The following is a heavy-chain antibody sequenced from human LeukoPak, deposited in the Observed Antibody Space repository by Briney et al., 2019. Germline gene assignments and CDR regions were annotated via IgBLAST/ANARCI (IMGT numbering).Heavy chain of an antibody. CDR1: GYTLTNYA. CDR3: ARDPMYGSGSYYNVPNWFDP. J-gene: IGHJ5*02. Sequence: ASVKVSCKASGYTLTNYALSWVRQAPGQGLEWMGWINTNTGNPTYAQGFTGRFVFSLDTSVSTAYLQISSLKAEDTAVYYCARDPMYGSGSYYNVPNWFDPWGQGTLVTVSS. D-gene: IGHD3-10*01. V-gene: IGHV7-4-1*02. CDR2: INTNTGNP.